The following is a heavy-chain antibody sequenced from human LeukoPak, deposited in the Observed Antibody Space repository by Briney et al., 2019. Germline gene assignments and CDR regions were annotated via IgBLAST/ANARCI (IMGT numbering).Heavy chain of an antibody. CDR2: ISGSGGST. CDR1: GFTFSSYA. Sequence: PGGSLRLSCAASGFTFSSYAMSWVRQAPGKGLEWVSAISGSGGSTYYADSVKGRFTISRDNSKNTLYLQMNSLRAEDTAVYYCAKDLCYDFWSGYPGGYWGQGTLVTVSS. CDR3: AKDLCYDFWSGYPGGY. V-gene: IGHV3-23*01. D-gene: IGHD3-3*01. J-gene: IGHJ4*02.